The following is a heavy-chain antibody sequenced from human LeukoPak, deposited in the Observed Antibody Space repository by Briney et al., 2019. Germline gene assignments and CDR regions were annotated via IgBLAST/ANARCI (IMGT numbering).Heavy chain of an antibody. D-gene: IGHD3-16*02. J-gene: IGHJ4*02. V-gene: IGHV3-74*01. CDR3: ARAGSYRFDY. Sequence: GGSLRLSCAGSGFTFSSYWMHWVRQGPGKGLVWVSRMDIDGRTINYAASVKGRFTIFRDNAKNTLYLQMNSLTVEDTAVYYCARAGSYRFDYWGQGTLVTVSS. CDR2: MDIDGRTI. CDR1: GFTFSSYW.